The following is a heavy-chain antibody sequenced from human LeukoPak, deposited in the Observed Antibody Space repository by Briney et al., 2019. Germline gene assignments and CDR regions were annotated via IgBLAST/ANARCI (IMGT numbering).Heavy chain of an antibody. J-gene: IGHJ4*02. CDR2: INPNSGGT. CDR1: GYTFTGYY. CDR3: ARVSSGWPPFDY. D-gene: IGHD6-19*01. Sequence: ASVKVSCKASGYTFTGYYMRWVRQAPGQGLEWMGWINPNSGGTNYAQKFQGRVTMTRDTSISTAYMELSRLRSDDTAVYYCARVSSGWPPFDYWGQGTLVTVSS. V-gene: IGHV1-2*02.